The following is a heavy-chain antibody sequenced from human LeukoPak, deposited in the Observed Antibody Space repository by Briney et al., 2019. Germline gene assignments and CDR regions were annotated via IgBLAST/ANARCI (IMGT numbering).Heavy chain of an antibody. CDR3: AKLPRGYYYDSSGYYTY. J-gene: IGHJ4*02. CDR2: INHSGST. CDR1: GGSFGGYY. Sequence: SETLSLTCAVYGGSFGGYYWSWIRQPPGKGLEWIGEINHSGSTNYNPSLKSRVTISVDTSKNQFSLKLSSVTAADTAVYYCAKLPRGYYYDSSGYYTYWGQGTLVTVSS. V-gene: IGHV4-34*01. D-gene: IGHD3-22*01.